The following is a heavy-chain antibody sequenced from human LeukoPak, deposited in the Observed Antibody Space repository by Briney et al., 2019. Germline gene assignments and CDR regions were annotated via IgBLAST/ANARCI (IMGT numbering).Heavy chain of an antibody. D-gene: IGHD3-10*01. V-gene: IGHV4-34*01. J-gene: IGHJ4*02. CDR3: ARGDYYGSGSSPIDY. CDR2: INHSGST. CDR1: GGSFSGYY. Sequence: PSETLSLTCAVYGGSFSGYYWSWIRQPPGNGLEWIGEINHSGSTNYNPSLKSRVTISVDTSKNQFSLKLSSVTAADTAVYYCARGDYYGSGSSPIDYWGQGTLVTVSS.